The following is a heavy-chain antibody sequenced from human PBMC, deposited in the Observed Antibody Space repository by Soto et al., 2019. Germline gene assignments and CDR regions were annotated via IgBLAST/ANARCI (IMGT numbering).Heavy chain of an antibody. Sequence: GGSLRLSCAASGFTFSNYEMHWVRQAPGKGLEYVSGISNNRAHTDYAKSVKGRFTVSRDNSRNTLYLQMNSLRAEDMAVYYCAKALVTGFYSSLDSWGQGTPVTVSS. CDR3: AKALVTGFYSSLDS. V-gene: IGHV3-64*01. CDR1: GFTFSNYE. D-gene: IGHD3-9*01. CDR2: ISNNRAHT. J-gene: IGHJ5*01.